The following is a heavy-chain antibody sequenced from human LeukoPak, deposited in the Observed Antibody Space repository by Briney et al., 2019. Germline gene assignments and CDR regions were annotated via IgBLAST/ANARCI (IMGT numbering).Heavy chain of an antibody. CDR1: GGSISSYY. CDR2: IYYSGST. D-gene: IGHD3-22*01. CDR3: AREHYESSGYYFDY. J-gene: IGHJ4*02. Sequence: PSETLSLTCTVSGGSISSYYWSWIRQPPGKGLEWIGYIYYSGSTNYNPSLKSRVTISVDTSKNQFSLKLSSVTAADTAVYYCAREHYESSGYYFDYWGQGTLVTVSS. V-gene: IGHV4-59*01.